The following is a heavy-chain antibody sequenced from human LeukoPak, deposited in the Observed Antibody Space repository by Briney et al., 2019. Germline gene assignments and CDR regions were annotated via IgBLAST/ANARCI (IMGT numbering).Heavy chain of an antibody. D-gene: IGHD3-9*01. CDR3: ARGLKFYDILTAYYTFPYFDY. Sequence: SETLSLTCTVSGGSLSSYYWTWIRQPPGKGLEWIGYIYYSGSTNYNPSLKSRVTISVDTSKNQFSLKLSSATVADTAVYYCARGLKFYDILTAYYTFPYFDYWGQGALVTVSS. V-gene: IGHV4-59*01. J-gene: IGHJ4*02. CDR1: GGSLSSYY. CDR2: IYYSGST.